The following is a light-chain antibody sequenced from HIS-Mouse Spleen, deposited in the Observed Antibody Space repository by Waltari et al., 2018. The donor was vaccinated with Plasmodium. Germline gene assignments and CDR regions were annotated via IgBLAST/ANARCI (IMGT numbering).Light chain of an antibody. V-gene: IGLV2-11*01. CDR1: SSDVGGYNY. J-gene: IGLJ2*01. CDR3: CSYAGSYTLV. CDR2: DVS. Sequence: QSALTQPRSVSGSPGQSVTISCTGTSSDVGGYNYVSCYQQHPGKDPKLMIYDVSKRPSGVPDRFSGAKSGNTASLTISGLQAEDEADYYCCSYAGSYTLVFGGGTKLTVL.